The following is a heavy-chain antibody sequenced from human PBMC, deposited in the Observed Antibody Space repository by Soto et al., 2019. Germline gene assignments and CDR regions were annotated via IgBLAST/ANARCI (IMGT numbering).Heavy chain of an antibody. D-gene: IGHD3-10*02. CDR2: IYWDDEN. J-gene: IGHJ5*02. CDR3: ARYVATSPAGWFEP. V-gene: IGHV2-5*02. CDR1: GFSLTNNGEA. Sequence: SGPTLVNPTQTLTLTCTFSGFSLTNNGEAVGWFRQSPGKALEWLVLIYWDDENRYNPTLRTRLSTTKDTSKNQVVLTLTNMDPVDTATYYCARYVATSPAGWFEPWGQGIPVTVS.